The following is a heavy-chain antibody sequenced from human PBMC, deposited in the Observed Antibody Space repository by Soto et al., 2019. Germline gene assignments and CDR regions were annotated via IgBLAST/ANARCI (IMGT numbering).Heavy chain of an antibody. CDR3: ASGAGVGPFDY. V-gene: IGHV3-7*01. D-gene: IGHD2-8*01. CDR1: GFTFSSYW. J-gene: IGHJ4*02. Sequence: EVQLVESGGGLVQPGGSLRLSCAASGFTFSSYWMSWVRQAPGKGLEWVANIKQDGSEKYYVDSVKGRFTISRDNAKNSLYLQMNSLSAEDTAVYYCASGAGVGPFDYWGQGTLVTVSS. CDR2: IKQDGSEK.